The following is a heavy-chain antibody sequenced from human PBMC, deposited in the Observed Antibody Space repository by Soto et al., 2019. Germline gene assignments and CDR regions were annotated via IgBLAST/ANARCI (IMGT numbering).Heavy chain of an antibody. CDR3: ARAGDYPLTGAFDV. Sequence: QVQLQESGPGLVKPSGTLSLTCAVSGGSISNNKWWSWVRQPPGKGLEWIGEIYHSGSTNYNPSLKSRVTISVDKPKNEFSLKLGSVTAADTAMYYCARAGDYPLTGAFDVWGQGTMVTVSS. CDR1: GGSISNNKW. V-gene: IGHV4-4*02. D-gene: IGHD4-17*01. J-gene: IGHJ3*01. CDR2: IYHSGST.